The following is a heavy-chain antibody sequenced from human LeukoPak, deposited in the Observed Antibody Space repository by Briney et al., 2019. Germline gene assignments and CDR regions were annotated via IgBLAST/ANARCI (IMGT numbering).Heavy chain of an antibody. D-gene: IGHD4-23*01. V-gene: IGHV3-53*01. CDR1: GFTVSSNY. Sequence: GGSLRLSSAASGFTVSSNYMSWVRQAPGKGLEWVSVIYSGGSTYYADSVKGRFTISRDNSKNTLYLQMNSLRAEDTAVYYCARGRSFGGFFHFDYWGQGTLVTVSS. J-gene: IGHJ4*02. CDR3: ARGRSFGGFFHFDY. CDR2: IYSGGST.